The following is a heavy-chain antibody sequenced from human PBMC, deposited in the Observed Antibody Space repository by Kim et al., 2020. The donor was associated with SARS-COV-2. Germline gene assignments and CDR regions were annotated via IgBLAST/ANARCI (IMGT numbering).Heavy chain of an antibody. Sequence: PSLKSRVTISVDTSSNQCSLKLSSVTAADTAVYYCARGQLWRARYGMDVWGQETTVTVSS. D-gene: IGHD5-18*01. J-gene: IGHJ6*02. CDR3: ARGQLWRARYGMDV. V-gene: IGHV4-34*01.